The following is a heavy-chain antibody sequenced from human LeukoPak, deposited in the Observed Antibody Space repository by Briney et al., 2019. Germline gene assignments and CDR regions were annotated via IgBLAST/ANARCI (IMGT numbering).Heavy chain of an antibody. D-gene: IGHD3-3*01. Sequence: SETLSLTCIVSGGAISSYYWSWIRQPPGKTLEWIGYVYYSGNTNYSPSLKSRLTISIDTSKNQFSLKLSTVTAADTAVYYCARDDFWSGYYDYWGQGTLVTVSS. V-gene: IGHV4-59*12. CDR2: VYYSGNT. J-gene: IGHJ4*02. CDR3: ARDDFWSGYYDY. CDR1: GGAISSYY.